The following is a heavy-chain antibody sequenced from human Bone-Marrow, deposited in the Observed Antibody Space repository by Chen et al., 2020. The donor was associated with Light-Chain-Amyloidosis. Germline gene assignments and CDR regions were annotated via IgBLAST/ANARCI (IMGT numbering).Heavy chain of an antibody. V-gene: IGHV1-2*02. D-gene: IGHD6-19*01. Sequence: QVQLVQSGAELRKPGASVKVSCKASGYTFTGYYIHWVRQAPGQGLEWVGWVNPNNGDINYAQKFQDRVSMTRHTTVSTVYMELSRLPSDDTAVYFCARDMSPGIAVSGPYGMDVWGQGTTVTVSS. J-gene: IGHJ6*02. CDR2: VNPNNGDI. CDR3: ARDMSPGIAVSGPYGMDV. CDR1: GYTFTGYY.